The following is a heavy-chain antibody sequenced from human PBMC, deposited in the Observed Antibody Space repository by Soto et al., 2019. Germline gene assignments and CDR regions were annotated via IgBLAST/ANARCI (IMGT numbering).Heavy chain of an antibody. CDR2: IYYSGST. CDR1: GGSISSYY. Sequence: PSEILSLTCTVSGGSISSYYWSWIRQPPGKGLEWIGYIYYSGSTNYNTSLKSRVTISVDTSKNQVSLKLSSVTTADTAVYYCARRYGGNFDYWGQGTLVTVSS. CDR3: ARRYGGNFDY. V-gene: IGHV4-59*01. D-gene: IGHD1-26*01. J-gene: IGHJ4*02.